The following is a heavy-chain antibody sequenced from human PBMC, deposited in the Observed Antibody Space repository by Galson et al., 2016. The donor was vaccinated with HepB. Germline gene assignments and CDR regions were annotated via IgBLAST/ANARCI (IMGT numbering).Heavy chain of an antibody. J-gene: IGHJ4*02. Sequence: SLRLSCAASGFPFSTYTMNWVRQAPGKGLEWVSSISGTTAYIYYADSVKGRFTISRDNAKSTLSLHINSLRAEDTAVYFCAREGMIWFGESSPAPFYFDSWGQGTPVTVSS. CDR1: GFPFSTYT. CDR2: ISGTTAYI. CDR3: AREGMIWFGESSPAPFYFDS. D-gene: IGHD3-10*01. V-gene: IGHV3-21*06.